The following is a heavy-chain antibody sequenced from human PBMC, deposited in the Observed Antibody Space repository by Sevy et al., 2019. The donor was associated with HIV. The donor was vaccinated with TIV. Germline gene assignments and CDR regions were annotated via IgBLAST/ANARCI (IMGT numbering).Heavy chain of an antibody. CDR2: ISGSGGST. CDR1: GFTFSSYA. Sequence: GGSLRLSCAASGFTFSSYAMSWVRQAPGKGLEWVSAISGSGGSTYYADSVKGRFTISRNNSKNTLYLQMNSLRAEDTAVYYCAKGTVAATPHFLDYWGQGTLVTVSS. V-gene: IGHV3-23*01. CDR3: AKGTVAATPHFLDY. D-gene: IGHD2-15*01. J-gene: IGHJ4*02.